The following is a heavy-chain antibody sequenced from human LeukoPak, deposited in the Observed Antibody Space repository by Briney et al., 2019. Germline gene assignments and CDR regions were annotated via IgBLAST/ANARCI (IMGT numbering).Heavy chain of an antibody. Sequence: PSETLSLTCTVSGGSISSYYWSWIRQPAGKGLEWIGRIYSSGSTNYNPSLKSRVTMPVDTSKNQFSLKLSSVTAADTAVYYCAGSTVTTYQDAFDIWGQGTMVTVSS. CDR3: AGSTVTTYQDAFDI. CDR2: IYSSGST. V-gene: IGHV4-4*07. D-gene: IGHD4-17*01. J-gene: IGHJ3*02. CDR1: GGSISSYY.